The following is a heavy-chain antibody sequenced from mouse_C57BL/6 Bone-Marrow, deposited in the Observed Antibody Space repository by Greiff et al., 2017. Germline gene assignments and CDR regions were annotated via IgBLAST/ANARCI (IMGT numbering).Heavy chain of an antibody. D-gene: IGHD2-4*01. CDR2: IYPYNGVS. CDR1: GYSFTGYY. J-gene: IGHJ4*01. V-gene: IGHV1-31*01. Sequence: EVQLQQSGPELVKPGASVKISCKASGYSFTGYYMHWVKQSHGNILDWIGYIYPYNGVSSYNQKFKGKATLTVDKSSSTAYMELRSLTSEDSAVYYCARLIYYDYDATSPYYAMDYGGQGTSVTVSS. CDR3: ARLIYYDYDATSPYYAMDY.